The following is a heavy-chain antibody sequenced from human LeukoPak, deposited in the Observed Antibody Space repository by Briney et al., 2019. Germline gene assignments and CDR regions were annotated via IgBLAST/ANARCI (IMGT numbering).Heavy chain of an antibody. CDR3: ARFVYCSSTSCNYYYYYYGMDV. Sequence: GGSLRLSCAASGFTFSNYWMTWVRQAPGKGLEWVGNVRQDGSVTNYVDSVKGRFTISRDNAKNSLYLQMNSLRAEDTAVYYCARFVYCSSTSCNYYYYYYGMDVWGQGTTVTVSS. CDR2: VRQDGSVT. V-gene: IGHV3-7*01. CDR1: GFTFSNYW. D-gene: IGHD2-2*01. J-gene: IGHJ6*02.